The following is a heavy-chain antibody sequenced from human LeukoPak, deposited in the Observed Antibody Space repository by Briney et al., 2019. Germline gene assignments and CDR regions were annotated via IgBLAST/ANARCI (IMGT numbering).Heavy chain of an antibody. CDR3: ARVSSSWCFDY. J-gene: IGHJ4*02. V-gene: IGHV1-2*06. CDR1: GYTFTGYY. D-gene: IGHD6-13*01. CDR2: INPNSGGT. Sequence: GASVKVSCRASGYTFTGYYMHWVRQAPGQGLEWMGRINPNSGGTNYAQKFQGRVTMTRDTSISTAYMELSRLRSDDTAVYYCARVSSSWCFDYWGQGTLVTVSS.